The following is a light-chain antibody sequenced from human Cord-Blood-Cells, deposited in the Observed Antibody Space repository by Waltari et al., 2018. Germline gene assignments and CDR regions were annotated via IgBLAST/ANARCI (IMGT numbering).Light chain of an antibody. Sequence: IKLTQSQSSLSASVGARVTITCRVSQGISNYLTWYRQKPGKVPKLLIYSASNLQSGVPSRFSGSGSGTDFTLTISSLQPEDVATYYCQRNYNSPRTFGQGTKVEIK. CDR1: QGISNY. V-gene: IGKV1-27*01. J-gene: IGKJ1*01. CDR3: QRNYNSPRT. CDR2: SAS.